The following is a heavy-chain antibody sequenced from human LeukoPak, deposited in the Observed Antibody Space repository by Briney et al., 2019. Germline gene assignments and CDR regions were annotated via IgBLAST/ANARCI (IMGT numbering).Heavy chain of an antibody. CDR1: GGSISSYY. CDR3: ARDGPPDYYYYMDV. CDR2: IYTSGST. J-gene: IGHJ6*03. Sequence: SETLALTCTVSGGSISSYYWSWIRQPSGKGLEWIGRIYTSGSTNYNPSLKSRVTMSVDTSKNQFSLKLSSVTAADTAVYYCARDGPPDYYYYMDVWGKGTTVTVSS. V-gene: IGHV4-4*07.